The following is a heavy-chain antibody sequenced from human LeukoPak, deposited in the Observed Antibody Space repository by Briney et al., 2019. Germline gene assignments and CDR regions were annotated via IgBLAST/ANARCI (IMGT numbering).Heavy chain of an antibody. CDR3: ASEVVGDGYFDY. CDR2: IYYSGST. CDR1: GGSISSYY. J-gene: IGHJ4*02. D-gene: IGHD3-16*01. V-gene: IGHV4-59*01. Sequence: PSETLSLTYTVSGGSISSYYCSWIRQPPGNGLEWIGYIYYSGSTNYNPSLKSRVTISVDTSKNQFSLKLGSVTAADTAVYYCASEVVGDGYFDYWGQGTLVTVSS.